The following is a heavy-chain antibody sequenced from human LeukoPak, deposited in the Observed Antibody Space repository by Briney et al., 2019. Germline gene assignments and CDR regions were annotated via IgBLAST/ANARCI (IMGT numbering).Heavy chain of an antibody. CDR3: ARGFKYGGNSNMDY. J-gene: IGHJ4*02. Sequence: PGGSLRLSCAASGFTFSSYWMRWVRQAPGKGLVWVSRINSDGSSTSYADSVKGRFTISRDNAKNTLYLQMNSLRAEDTAVYYCARGFKYGGNSNMDYWGQGTLVTVSS. V-gene: IGHV3-74*01. D-gene: IGHD4-23*01. CDR2: INSDGSST. CDR1: GFTFSSYW.